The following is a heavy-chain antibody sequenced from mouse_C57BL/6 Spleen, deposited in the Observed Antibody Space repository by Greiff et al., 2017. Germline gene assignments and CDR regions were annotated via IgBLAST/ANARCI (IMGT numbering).Heavy chain of an antibody. V-gene: IGHV1-82*01. CDR3: ARWDYDRDYFDY. D-gene: IGHD2-4*01. CDR1: GYAFSSSW. Sequence: VQLQQSGPELVKPGASVKISCKASGYAFSSSWMNWVKQRPGKGLEWIGRIYPGDGYTNYNGKFKGKATLTADKSSSTAYMQLSSLTSEDAAVYYCARWDYDRDYFDYWGQGTTLTVSS. J-gene: IGHJ2*01. CDR2: IYPGDGYT.